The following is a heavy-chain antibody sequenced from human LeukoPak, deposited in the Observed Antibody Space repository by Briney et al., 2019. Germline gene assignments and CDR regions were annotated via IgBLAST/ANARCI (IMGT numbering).Heavy chain of an antibody. CDR2: ISGTGGST. CDR3: AKFHDSRGYYISDAFDI. J-gene: IGHJ3*02. Sequence: GESLRLSCAVSGFTFSSYAMSWVRQAPGKGLDWVSGISGTGGSTYYADSVKGRFTISRDNSKNTLYLQMNSLRAEDTAVYYCAKFHDSRGYYISDAFDIWGQGTMVTVS. D-gene: IGHD3-22*01. CDR1: GFTFSSYA. V-gene: IGHV3-23*01.